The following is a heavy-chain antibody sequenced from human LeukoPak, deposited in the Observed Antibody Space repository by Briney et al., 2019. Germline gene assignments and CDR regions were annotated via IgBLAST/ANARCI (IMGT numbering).Heavy chain of an antibody. Sequence: GESLKISCKGSGYSFTSYWIGWVRQMPGKGLEWMGIIYPGDSDTRYSPSFQGQATISADKSISTAYLQWSSLKAWDTAMYYCARRGIDSRDWGAFDIWGQGTMVTVSS. J-gene: IGHJ3*02. CDR3: ARRGIDSRDWGAFDI. D-gene: IGHD3-22*01. CDR1: GYSFTSYW. V-gene: IGHV5-51*01. CDR2: IYPGDSDT.